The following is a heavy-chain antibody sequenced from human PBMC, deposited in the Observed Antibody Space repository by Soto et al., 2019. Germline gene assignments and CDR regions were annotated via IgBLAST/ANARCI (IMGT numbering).Heavy chain of an antibody. CDR3: ATALMVRVGWFDP. CDR1: GYTLTELS. V-gene: IGHV1-24*01. CDR2: FDPEDGET. D-gene: IGHD3-10*01. Sequence: GASVKVSCKVSGYTLTELSMHWVLQAPGKGLEWMGGFDPEDGETIYAQKFQGRVTMTEDTSTDTAYMELSSLRSEDTAVYYCATALMVRVGWFDPWGQGTLVTVSS. J-gene: IGHJ5*02.